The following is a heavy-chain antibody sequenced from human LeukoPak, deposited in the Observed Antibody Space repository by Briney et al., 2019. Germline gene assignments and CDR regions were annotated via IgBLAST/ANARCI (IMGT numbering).Heavy chain of an antibody. CDR1: GFTFDDYA. J-gene: IGHJ6*02. V-gene: IGHV3-43*02. D-gene: IGHD3-9*01. CDR3: AKWGRYFDFGQTGDGMDV. CDR2: ISGDGGST. Sequence: QPGGSLRLSCAASGFTFDDYAMHWVRQAPGKGLEWVSLISGDGGSTYYADSVKGQFTISRDNSKNSLYLQMNSLRTEDTALYYCAKWGRYFDFGQTGDGMDVWGQGTTVTVSS.